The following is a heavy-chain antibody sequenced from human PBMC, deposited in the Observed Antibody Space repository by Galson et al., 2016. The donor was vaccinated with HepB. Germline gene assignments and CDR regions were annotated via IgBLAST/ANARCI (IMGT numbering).Heavy chain of an antibody. Sequence: CAISGDSVSSNSAAWNWIRQSPSRGLEWLGRTYYRSKWYNEYAESVKSRTTINPHTSENHFSLQLNSVTPEDTAVYYCSREAALTGTRDYYYTLDVWGQGTTVTVSS. CDR2: TYYRSKWYN. J-gene: IGHJ6*02. D-gene: IGHD1-7*01. V-gene: IGHV6-1*01. CDR3: SREAALTGTRDYYYTLDV. CDR1: GDSVSSNSAA.